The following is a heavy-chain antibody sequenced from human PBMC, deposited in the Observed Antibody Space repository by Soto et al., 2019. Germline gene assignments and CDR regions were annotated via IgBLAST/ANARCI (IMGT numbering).Heavy chain of an antibody. V-gene: IGHV1-18*01. CDR2: INAYIAKT. D-gene: IGHD2-21*02. CDR3: ARGDGDTLDY. CDR1: GYTFINYG. Sequence: QVQLVQSGGEVKKPGASVKVSCRASGYTFINYGITWVRQAPGQGLEWLAWINAYIAKTDKAQKVXXRVTMTADTSTSTAYLELRSLPSDDTAVYYCARGDGDTLDYWGQGTVVTVSS. J-gene: IGHJ4*02.